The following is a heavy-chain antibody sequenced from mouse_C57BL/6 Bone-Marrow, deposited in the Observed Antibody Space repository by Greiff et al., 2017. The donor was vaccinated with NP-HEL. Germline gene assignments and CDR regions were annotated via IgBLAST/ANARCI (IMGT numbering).Heavy chain of an antibody. CDR1: GYTFTSYS. D-gene: IGHD1-1*01. J-gene: IGHJ2*01. V-gene: IGHV1-72*01. CDR3: ARSTTVVPGDYDY. CDR2: IDPNSGGT. Sequence: QVQLQQPGAELVKPGASVKLSCKASGYTFTSYSMHWVKQRPGRGLEWIGRIDPNSGGTKYNEKFKGKATLTVDKASSTAYMQLSSLTSEDSAVYYCARSTTVVPGDYDYWGQGTTLTVSS.